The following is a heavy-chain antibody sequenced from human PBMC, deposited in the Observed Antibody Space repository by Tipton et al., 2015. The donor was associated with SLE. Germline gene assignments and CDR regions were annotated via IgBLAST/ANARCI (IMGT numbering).Heavy chain of an antibody. CDR1: GGSISSGGYY. V-gene: IGHV4-39*02. D-gene: IGHD3-22*01. CDR3: ARDVHYYDSSGYNYDAFDI. J-gene: IGHJ3*02. Sequence: TLSLTCTVSGGSISSGGYYWGWIRQPPGKGLEWIGSIYYSGSTYYNPSLKSRVTISVDTSKNQFSLKLSSVTAADTAVYYCARDVHYYDSSGYNYDAFDIWGQGTMVTVSS. CDR2: IYYSGST.